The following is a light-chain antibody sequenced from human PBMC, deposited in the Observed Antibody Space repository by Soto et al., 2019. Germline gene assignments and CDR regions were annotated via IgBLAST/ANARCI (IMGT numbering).Light chain of an antibody. J-gene: IGKJ4*01. V-gene: IGKV1-39*01. Sequence: DIQMTQSPSSLSASVGDRVAITCRASQNIRNYLNWYQQKPGKAPKVLIYCAAILQSGVPSRFSGSGSATNFTLTINSLQPADYATYYCQQSYNIQALTFGGGTKVDIK. CDR2: CAA. CDR1: QNIRNY. CDR3: QQSYNIQALT.